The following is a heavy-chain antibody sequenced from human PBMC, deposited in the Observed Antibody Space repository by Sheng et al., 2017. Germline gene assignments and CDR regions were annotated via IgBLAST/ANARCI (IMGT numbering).Heavy chain of an antibody. CDR1: EGTFKTYA. V-gene: IGHV1-69*05. J-gene: IGHJ4*02. CDR2: IIPMFNRT. CDR3: AREVGYCRGTRCLGLIYFDY. Sequence: QVDLVQSGAEMKKPGSSVKVSCKASEGTFKTYAFTWVREAPGQGLEWMGGIIPMFNRTSYARKFQGRATITMDESTATAYMELSRLRSEDTAVYYCAREVGYCRGTRCLGLIYFDYWGQGSLVTVSS. D-gene: IGHD2-2*01.